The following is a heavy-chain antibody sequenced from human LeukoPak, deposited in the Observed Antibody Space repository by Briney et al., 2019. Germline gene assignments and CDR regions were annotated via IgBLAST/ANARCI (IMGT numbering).Heavy chain of an antibody. CDR2: ISAYNGNT. V-gene: IGHV1-18*01. D-gene: IGHD2-8*01. CDR1: GYTFTSYG. Sequence: ASVKVSCKASGYTFTSYGISWVRQAPGQGLEWMGWISAYNGNTNYAQKLQGRVTTTTDTSTSTAYMELRSLRSDDTAVYYCARGDCTNGVCYRLHDYWGQGTLVTVSS. CDR3: ARGDCTNGVCYRLHDY. J-gene: IGHJ4*02.